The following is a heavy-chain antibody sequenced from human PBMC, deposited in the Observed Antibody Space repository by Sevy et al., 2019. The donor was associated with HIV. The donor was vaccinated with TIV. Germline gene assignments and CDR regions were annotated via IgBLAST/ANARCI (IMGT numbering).Heavy chain of an antibody. D-gene: IGHD2-8*01. Sequence: GGSLRLSCAASGFTPSTYGMHWVRQAPGKGLEWVAVIGYDGSNKYYADSVKGRFTISRDNSKNTLFLQMDSLRAEDTAVYYCARDPRVYGDYLRAYFDYWGQGTLVTVSS. CDR3: ARDPRVYGDYLRAYFDY. J-gene: IGHJ4*02. CDR2: IGYDGSNK. V-gene: IGHV3-33*01. CDR1: GFTPSTYG.